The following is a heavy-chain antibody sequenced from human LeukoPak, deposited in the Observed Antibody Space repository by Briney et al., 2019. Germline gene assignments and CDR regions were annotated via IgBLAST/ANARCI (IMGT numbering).Heavy chain of an antibody. CDR3: ATSWGPDTSAFRWGRDGMDV. CDR1: GFTVSNNY. J-gene: IGHJ6*02. D-gene: IGHD3-16*01. CDR2: IYSGGST. V-gene: IGHV3-53*01. Sequence: GGSLRLSCAASGFTVSNNYMSWVRQAPGKGLEWVSVIYSGGSTYYADSAKGRFTIYRDNSKNTQYLQMNSLRAEDTAVYYCATSWGPDTSAFRWGRDGMDVWGQGTTVIVS.